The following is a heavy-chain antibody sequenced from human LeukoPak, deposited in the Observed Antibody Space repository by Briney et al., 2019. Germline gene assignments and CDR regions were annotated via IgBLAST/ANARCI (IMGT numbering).Heavy chain of an antibody. CDR2: IRPSGDNT. D-gene: IGHD3-22*01. J-gene: IGHJ4*02. CDR3: AKRAIDSSGYDYYFDY. CDR1: GFTFSSYD. V-gene: IGHV3-23*01. Sequence: GGSLRLSCAASGFTFSSYDMTWVRQAPGRGLEWVSSIRPSGDNTYYADSVKGRFTISRDNSKNTVYLQMNRLRAEDTAIYYCAKRAIDSSGYDYYFDYWGQGTLVTVSS.